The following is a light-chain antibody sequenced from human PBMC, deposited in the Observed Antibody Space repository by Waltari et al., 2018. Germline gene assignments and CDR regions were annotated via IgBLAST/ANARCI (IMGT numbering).Light chain of an antibody. CDR3: QQYDILPLT. CDR1: QAIRNW. CDR2: TAS. Sequence: IQMTQSPSSVSASVGDRVTITCRASQAIRNWLTWYQHKPGQAPKRLIYTASTLHSGVPSRFSGSGSGTDFTLTISSLQPEDFATYYCQQYDILPLTFGPGTKVDIK. J-gene: IGKJ3*01. V-gene: IGKV1-12*01.